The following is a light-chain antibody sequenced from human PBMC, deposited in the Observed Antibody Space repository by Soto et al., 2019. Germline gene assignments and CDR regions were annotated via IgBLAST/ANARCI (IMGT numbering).Light chain of an antibody. V-gene: IGKV3-15*01. CDR1: QSVSSN. Sequence: EIVMTQSPATLSVSPGERATLSCRASQSVSSNLAWYQQKPGQAPRLLIYGASTRATGIPARFSGSGSGTEFTLTISSLQSEDFAVYYCQQYNNWPPPFGGGTKVEMK. CDR3: QQYNNWPPP. J-gene: IGKJ4*01. CDR2: GAS.